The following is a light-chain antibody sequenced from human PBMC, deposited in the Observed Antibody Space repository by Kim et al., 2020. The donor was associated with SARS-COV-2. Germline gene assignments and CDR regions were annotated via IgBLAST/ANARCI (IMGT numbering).Light chain of an antibody. Sequence: GQSVTISCTGSSSDVGGYNYVSRYQQHPGKAPKLMIYEVSERPSGVPDRFSGSKSGNTASLTVSGLQAEDEADYYCSSYAGSNIVLFGGGTQLTVL. J-gene: IGLJ2*01. CDR1: SSDVGGYNY. CDR2: EVS. CDR3: SSYAGSNIVL. V-gene: IGLV2-8*01.